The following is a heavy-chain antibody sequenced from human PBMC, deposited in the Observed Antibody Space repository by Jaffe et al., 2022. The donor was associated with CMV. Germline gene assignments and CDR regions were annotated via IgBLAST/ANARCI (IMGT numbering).Heavy chain of an antibody. CDR2: INTDKGNS. V-gene: IGHV1-3*04. J-gene: IGHJ4*02. CDR3: VRQTPYGPFDY. CDR1: GYTFTTYG. Sequence: QVQLVQSGAEVKKPGASVKVSCKASGYTFTTYGIHWVRQAPGQSLEWLAWINTDKGNSKYAQKFQGRVTFTRDTSASTAYMDLSSLGSEDTAVYYCVRQTPYGPFDYWGQGTLVTVSS. D-gene: IGHD4-17*01.